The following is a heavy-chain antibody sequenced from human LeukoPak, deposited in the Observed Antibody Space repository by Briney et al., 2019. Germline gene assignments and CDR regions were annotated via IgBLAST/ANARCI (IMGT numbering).Heavy chain of an antibody. Sequence: GGSLRLSCAASGFTFSSYSMNWVRQAPGKGLEWVSSIDFTSRYIYNADSVKGRFTTSRDNAKNSLDLQMNSLKVEDTAVYYCARNLPPRAYGMDVWGQGTTVTVSS. J-gene: IGHJ6*02. D-gene: IGHD3-16*01. CDR2: IDFTSRYI. CDR3: ARNLPPRAYGMDV. V-gene: IGHV3-21*01. CDR1: GFTFSSYS.